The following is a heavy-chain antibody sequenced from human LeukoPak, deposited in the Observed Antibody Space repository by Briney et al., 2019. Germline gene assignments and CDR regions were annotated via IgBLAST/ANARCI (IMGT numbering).Heavy chain of an antibody. J-gene: IGHJ4*02. CDR1: GFTFSSCG. CDR3: ATQLRYFDWLPLGY. D-gene: IGHD3-9*01. CDR2: IWYDGSNK. V-gene: IGHV3-33*01. Sequence: GGSLRLSCAASGFTFSSCGMHWVRQAPGKGLEWVAVIWYDGSNKYYADSVKGRFTISRDNSKNTLYLQMNSLRAEDTAVYYCATQLRYFDWLPLGYWGQGTLVTVSS.